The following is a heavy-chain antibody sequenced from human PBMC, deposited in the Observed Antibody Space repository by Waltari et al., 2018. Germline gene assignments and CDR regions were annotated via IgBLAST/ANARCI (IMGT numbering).Heavy chain of an antibody. CDR3: ARRLGGSSRSFDY. J-gene: IGHJ4*02. CDR1: GFTFSRYS. CDR2: IRSSSSTI. D-gene: IGHD1-26*01. Sequence: EVQLVESGGGLVQPGGSLRLSCAASGFTFSRYSMNWVRQAPGKGREWVSYIRSSSSTIYYADSVKGRFTSSRDNAKNSLYLQMNSLRAEDTAVYYCARRLGGSSRSFDYWGQGTLVTVSS. V-gene: IGHV3-48*04.